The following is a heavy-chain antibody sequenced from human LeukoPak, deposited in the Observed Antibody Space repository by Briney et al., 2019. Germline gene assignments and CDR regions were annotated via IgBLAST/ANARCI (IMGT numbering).Heavy chain of an antibody. Sequence: PGGSLRLSCAASGFTFSSYAMHWVRQAPGKGLEWVAVISYDGSNKYYADSVKGRFTISRDNSKNTLYLQMNSLRAEDTAVYYCARGRTMVRGVPRPTYPLFFDYWGQGTLVTVSS. J-gene: IGHJ4*02. CDR1: GFTFSSYA. CDR3: ARGRTMVRGVPRPTYPLFFDY. CDR2: ISYDGSNK. D-gene: IGHD3-10*01. V-gene: IGHV3-30*04.